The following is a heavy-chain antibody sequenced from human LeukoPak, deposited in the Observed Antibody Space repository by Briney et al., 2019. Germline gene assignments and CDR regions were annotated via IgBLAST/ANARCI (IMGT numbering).Heavy chain of an antibody. V-gene: IGHV3-53*01. CDR1: GFTVNSNY. CDR2: IYSSGNT. CDR3: ARDSDYGETIDY. J-gene: IGHJ4*01. Sequence: PGGSLRLSWAASGFTVNSNYMSWVRQAPGKGLEWVSVIYSSGNTYYADSVKGRFTISRDNSKNTLYLQMNNLRAEDTAVYYCARDSDYGETIDYKGHGSMVSVSS. D-gene: IGHD4-17*01.